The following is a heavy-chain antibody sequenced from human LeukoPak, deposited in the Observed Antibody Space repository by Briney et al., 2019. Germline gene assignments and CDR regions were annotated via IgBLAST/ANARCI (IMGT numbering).Heavy chain of an antibody. CDR1: GFTFNNYA. D-gene: IGHD2-2*01. J-gene: IGHJ4*02. CDR3: AKKRVLVVPAADFDY. Sequence: GGSLRLSCAASGFTFNNYAMNWVRQAPGKGLEWVSVISGSGGTTYYADSVKGRFTISRDNSKYTLYLQVNSLRAGDTAIYYCAKKRVLVVPAADFDYWGQGTLVTVSS. V-gene: IGHV3-23*01. CDR2: ISGSGGTT.